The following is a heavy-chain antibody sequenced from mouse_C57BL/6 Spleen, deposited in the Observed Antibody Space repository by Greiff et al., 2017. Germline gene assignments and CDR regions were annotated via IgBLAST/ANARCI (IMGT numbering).Heavy chain of an antibody. V-gene: IGHV5-17*01. CDR3: ARPGLLLFDY. D-gene: IGHD2-10*01. CDR1: GFTFSDYG. J-gene: IGHJ2*01. Sequence: EVQLVESGGGLVKPGGSLKLSCAASGFTFSDYGMHWVRQAPEKGLEWVAYISSGSSTIYYADTVKGRFTISRDNAKNTLFLQMTSLRSDDTAMYYCARPGLLLFDYWGQGTTLTVSS. CDR2: ISSGSSTI.